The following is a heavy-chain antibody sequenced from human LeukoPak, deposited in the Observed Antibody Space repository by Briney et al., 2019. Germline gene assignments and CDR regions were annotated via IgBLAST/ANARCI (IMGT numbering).Heavy chain of an antibody. CDR3: AKDARRFGELFCGE. J-gene: IGHJ4*02. CDR2: ISGSGGST. D-gene: IGHD3-10*01. CDR1: GFTFSSYA. Sequence: GGSLRLSCAASGFTFSSYAMSWVRQAPGKGLEWASAISGSGGSTYYADSVKGRFTISRDNSKNTLYLQMNSLRAEDTAVYYCAKDARRFGELFCGEWGQGTLVTVSS. V-gene: IGHV3-23*01.